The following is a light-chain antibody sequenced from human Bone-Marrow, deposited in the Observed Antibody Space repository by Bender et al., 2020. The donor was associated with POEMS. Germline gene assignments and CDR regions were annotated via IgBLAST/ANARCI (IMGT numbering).Light chain of an antibody. V-gene: IGLV3-1*01. J-gene: IGLJ2*01. CDR1: KLRDES. CDR2: QDS. CDR3: QAWDRNTYVL. Sequence: SYELTQPRSVSVSPGQTASITCSGDKLRDESAYWYQQKPGQSPKLVIYQDSKRPSGIPERITGSSSGNTATLTISGTQAMDEADYYCQAWDRNTYVLFGGGTKLTVL.